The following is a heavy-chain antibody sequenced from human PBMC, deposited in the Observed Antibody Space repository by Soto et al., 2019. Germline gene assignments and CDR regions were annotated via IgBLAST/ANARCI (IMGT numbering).Heavy chain of an antibody. CDR1: GGSISSSSYY. J-gene: IGHJ6*02. D-gene: IGHD2-2*01. V-gene: IGHV4-39*01. CDR2: IYYSGST. CDR3: ASVCSSTSCYYYYYYGMDV. Sequence: SETLSLTCTVSGGSISSSSYYWGWIRQPPGKGLEWIGSIYYSGSTYYNPSLKSRVTISVDTSKNQFSLKLSSVTAADTAVYYCASVCSSTSCYYYYYYGMDVWGQGTTVTVSS.